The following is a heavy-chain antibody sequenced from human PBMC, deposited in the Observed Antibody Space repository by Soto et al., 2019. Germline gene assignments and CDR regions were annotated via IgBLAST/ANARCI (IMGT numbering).Heavy chain of an antibody. CDR1: GFSLSTRGVA. D-gene: IGHD5-12*01. V-gene: IGHV2-5*02. J-gene: IGHJ4*02. CDR2: IYWDEDK. Sequence: QITLKESGPTLVKPTQTLTLTCTFSGFSLSTRGVAVGWFRQPPGKALEWLALIYWDEDKWYSPSLKSRLTITDDTSKNQVVLTMTTMDPVDTATYYCAPRPRGYAYYFDCWGQGTLVPASP. CDR3: APRPRGYAYYFDC.